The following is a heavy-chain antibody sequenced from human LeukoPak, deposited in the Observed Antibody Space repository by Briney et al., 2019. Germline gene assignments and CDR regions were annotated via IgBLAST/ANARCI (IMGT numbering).Heavy chain of an antibody. J-gene: IGHJ4*02. CDR1: GDTFSSYA. CDR2: IIPILGIA. CDR3: ARGGYSYGSILDY. Sequence: ASVKVSCKASGDTFSSYAISWVRQAPGQGLEWMGRIIPILGIANYAQKFQGRVTITADKSTSTAYMELSSLRSEDTAVYCCARGGYSYGSILDYWGQGTLVTVSS. D-gene: IGHD5-18*01. V-gene: IGHV1-69*04.